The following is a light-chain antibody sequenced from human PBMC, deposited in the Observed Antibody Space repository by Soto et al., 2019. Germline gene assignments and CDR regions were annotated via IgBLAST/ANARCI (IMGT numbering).Light chain of an antibody. Sequence: EIQMTHPPSSLSASVGDRVTITCRASQGISTYLNWYQQKPGKAPKLLIYAASSMQSGVPSRFSGSGSESDFTLTNISLQPVDFATYSCQHSTTWTFGQGTKVDIK. J-gene: IGKJ1*01. V-gene: IGKV1-39*01. CDR1: QGISTY. CDR3: QHSTTWT. CDR2: AAS.